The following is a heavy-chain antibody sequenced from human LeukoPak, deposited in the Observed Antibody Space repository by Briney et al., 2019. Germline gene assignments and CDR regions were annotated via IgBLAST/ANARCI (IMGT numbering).Heavy chain of an antibody. Sequence: GGSLRLSCAVSGFNFRDHWMDWVRQAPGKGLEWVGHIKNDGSETYYLDSLKGRFSISRDNTNNALYLQMNSLRVEDTAVYYCAKNNGWFHLAQWGQGALVTVSP. V-gene: IGHV3-7*03. CDR3: AKNNGWFHLAQ. D-gene: IGHD6-19*01. CDR2: IKNDGSET. J-gene: IGHJ4*02. CDR1: GFNFRDHW.